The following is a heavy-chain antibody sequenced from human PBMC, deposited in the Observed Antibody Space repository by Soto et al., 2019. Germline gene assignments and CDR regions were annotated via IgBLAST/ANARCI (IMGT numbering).Heavy chain of an antibody. D-gene: IGHD1-7*01. V-gene: IGHV4-34*01. Sequence: LSLTCAFYGGSFSGYYWSWIRQPPGKGLEWIGEVDHRGSTTYNPSLNNRASISIDSSKNLFSLELTSVTAADTALYFCARYEYGNSLYGVDVWGQGTRVTVSS. CDR3: ARYEYGNSLYGVDV. CDR2: VDHRGST. J-gene: IGHJ6*02. CDR1: GGSFSGYY.